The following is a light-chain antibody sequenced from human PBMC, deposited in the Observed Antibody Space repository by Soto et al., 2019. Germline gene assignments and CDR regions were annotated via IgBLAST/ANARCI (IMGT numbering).Light chain of an antibody. CDR3: QQHNNWPPT. Sequence: EVVMTQSPATLSVSPGERATLYCRASQSINNNLAWYQQKPGQAPRLLISGASTRATGIPARFSGSGSGTEFTLTISSLQSEDFAVYYCQQHNNWPPTFGQGTKTEIK. CDR1: QSINNN. V-gene: IGKV3-15*01. CDR2: GAS. J-gene: IGKJ2*01.